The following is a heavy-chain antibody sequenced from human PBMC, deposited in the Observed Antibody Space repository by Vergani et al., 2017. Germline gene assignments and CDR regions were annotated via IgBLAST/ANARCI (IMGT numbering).Heavy chain of an antibody. D-gene: IGHD7-27*01. J-gene: IGHJ4*02. CDR2: LCPSGST. CDR3: ATGAGPFDL. Sequence: QVQMQESGPGLVKTSETLPLTCSASGAPIRYWCWSWLRQPAGKGLEWIGRLCPSGSTNYKPSLKSRVTMSIDTSKNQFSLKLTSVTSADTAGYYCATGAGPFDLWGQGTLVTVSS. CDR1: GAPIRYWC. V-gene: IGHV4-4*07.